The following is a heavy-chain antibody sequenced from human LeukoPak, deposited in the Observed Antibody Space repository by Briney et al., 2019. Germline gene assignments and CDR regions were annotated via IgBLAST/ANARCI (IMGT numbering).Heavy chain of an antibody. D-gene: IGHD2-2*01. J-gene: IGHJ4*02. CDR3: AKDIGYQNDY. CDR1: GFTFSSYA. CDR2: ITSTGGST. Sequence: GGSLRLSCAASGFTFSSYAMSWVRQAPGKGLEWVPTITSTGGSTFYADSVKGRFTIFRDNPKKILYLQMKSLRAEDTAVYYCAKDIGYQNDYWGQGTLVTVSS. V-gene: IGHV3-23*01.